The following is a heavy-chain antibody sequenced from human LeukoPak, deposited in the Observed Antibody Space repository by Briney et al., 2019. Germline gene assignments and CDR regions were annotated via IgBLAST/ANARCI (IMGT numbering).Heavy chain of an antibody. CDR1: GYTFTSYD. CDR2: MNPNSGNT. Sequence: ASVKVSFKASGYTFTSYDINWVRQATGQGLEWMGWMNPNSGNTGYAQKFQGRVTMTRNTSISTAYMQLSSLRSEDTAVYYCARRLSIAAAGRKRAYYFDYWGQGTLVTVSS. J-gene: IGHJ4*02. D-gene: IGHD6-13*01. V-gene: IGHV1-8*01. CDR3: ARRLSIAAAGRKRAYYFDY.